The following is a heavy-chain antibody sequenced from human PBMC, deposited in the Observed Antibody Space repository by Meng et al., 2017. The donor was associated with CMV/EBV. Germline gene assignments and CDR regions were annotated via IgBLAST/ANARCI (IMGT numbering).Heavy chain of an antibody. V-gene: IGHV3-43D*03. CDR2: ISWDGGST. Sequence: GGSLRLSCAASGFTFDDYAMHWVRQAPGKGLEWVSLISWDGGSTYYADSVKGRFTISRDNSKNSLYLQMNSLRAEDTAVYYCARDRWVGATRFFQHWGQGTLVTVSS. D-gene: IGHD1-26*01. CDR3: ARDRWVGATRFFQH. CDR1: GFTFDDYA. J-gene: IGHJ1*01.